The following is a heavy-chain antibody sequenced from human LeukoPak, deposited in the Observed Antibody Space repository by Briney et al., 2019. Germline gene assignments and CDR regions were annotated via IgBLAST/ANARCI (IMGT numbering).Heavy chain of an antibody. Sequence: GGSLRLSCAASGFTFSSYWMTWVRQAPRKGLEWVANIKQDGSKKNYVDSVKGRFTISRDNAKNSLYLQMNSLRAEDTAVYYCATLLDYYDTSGYHQGGDWGQGTLVTVSS. CDR1: GFTFSSYW. CDR3: ATLLDYYDTSGYHQGGD. V-gene: IGHV3-7*03. D-gene: IGHD3-22*01. J-gene: IGHJ4*02. CDR2: IKQDGSKK.